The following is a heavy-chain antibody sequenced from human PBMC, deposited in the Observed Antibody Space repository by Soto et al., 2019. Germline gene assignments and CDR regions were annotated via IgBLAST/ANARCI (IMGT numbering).Heavy chain of an antibody. Sequence: LSLTCAVSGGYIVSGGYSWSWIRQPPGKGLEWIGNIYHRGSTYYNPSLKSRVTISVDVSKNQFSLKLNSVTAADTAVYYCARVAGSGWYDAWGQGTLVTVSS. V-gene: IGHV4-30-2*01. CDR2: IYHRGST. J-gene: IGHJ5*02. CDR1: GGYIVSGGYS. D-gene: IGHD6-19*01. CDR3: ARVAGSGWYDA.